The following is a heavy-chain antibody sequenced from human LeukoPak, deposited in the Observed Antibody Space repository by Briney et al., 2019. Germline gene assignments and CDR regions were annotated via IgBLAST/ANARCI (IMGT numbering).Heavy chain of an antibody. J-gene: IGHJ4*02. CDR3: ARDTGYDILTGYSYYFDY. Sequence: SETLSLTCAVYGGSFSGYYWSWIRQPPGKGLEWIGEINHSGSTNYNPSLKSRVTISVDTSKNQFSLKLSSVTAADTAVYYCARDTGYDILTGYSYYFDYWGQGTLVTVSS. CDR1: GGSFSGYY. D-gene: IGHD3-9*01. CDR2: INHSGST. V-gene: IGHV4-34*01.